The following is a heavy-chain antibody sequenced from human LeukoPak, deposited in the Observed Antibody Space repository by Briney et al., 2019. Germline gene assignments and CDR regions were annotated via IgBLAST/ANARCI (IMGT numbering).Heavy chain of an antibody. CDR3: AKIPPPSAMVTGDY. D-gene: IGHD5-18*01. CDR1: GFTFSSYG. J-gene: IGHJ4*02. V-gene: IGHV3-30*18. Sequence: GGSLRLSCAASGFTFSSYGMHWVRQAPGKGLEWVAVISYDGSNKYYADSVKGRFTISRDNSKNTLYLQMNSLRAEDTAVYYCAKIPPPSAMVTGDYWGQGTLVTVSS. CDR2: ISYDGSNK.